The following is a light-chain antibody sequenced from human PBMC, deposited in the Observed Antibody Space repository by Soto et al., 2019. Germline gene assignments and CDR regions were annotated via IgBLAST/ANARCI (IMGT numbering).Light chain of an antibody. CDR2: DVT. Sequence: QSVLTQPRSVSGSPGQSVTISCTGTSSDVGCYNYVSWYQQHPGKAPKLMIYDVTKRPSGVPDRFSGSKSGTSASLTITGLQAEDEADYYCQSYGDSLSGYVFGTGTKVTVL. CDR1: SSDVGCYNY. V-gene: IGLV2-11*01. J-gene: IGLJ1*01. CDR3: QSYGDSLSGYV.